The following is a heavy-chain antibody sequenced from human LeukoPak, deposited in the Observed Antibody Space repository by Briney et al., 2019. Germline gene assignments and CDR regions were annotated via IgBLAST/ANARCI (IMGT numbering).Heavy chain of an antibody. Sequence: GGSLRLSCAASGFTFSSYAMSWVRQAPGKGLEWVSAISGSGGSTYYADSVKGRFTISRDNSKNTLYPQMNSLRAEDTAVYYCAKDDVWGSYRYYDYWGQGTLVTVSS. J-gene: IGHJ4*02. CDR3: AKDDVWGSYRYYDY. V-gene: IGHV3-23*01. D-gene: IGHD3-16*02. CDR1: GFTFSSYA. CDR2: ISGSGGST.